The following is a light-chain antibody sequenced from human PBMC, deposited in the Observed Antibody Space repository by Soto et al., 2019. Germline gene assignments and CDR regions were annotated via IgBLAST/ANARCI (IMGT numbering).Light chain of an antibody. J-gene: IGLJ1*01. V-gene: IGLV1-40*01. Sequence: QSVLTQPPSVSAAPGQRVTISCTGSSSNIGAGYDAHWYQQVPGTAPKLLIYENNNRPSGVPDRFSGSKSGTSASLAITGRQAEDEAEYYCQSYDSSLSGYVFGTGTKLTVL. CDR1: SSNIGAGYD. CDR2: ENN. CDR3: QSYDSSLSGYV.